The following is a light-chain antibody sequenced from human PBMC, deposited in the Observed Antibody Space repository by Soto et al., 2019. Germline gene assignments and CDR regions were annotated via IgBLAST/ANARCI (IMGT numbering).Light chain of an antibody. CDR1: QSVSSSY. CDR3: RQYGSSPFT. Sequence: EIVLTQSPGTLSLSPGERATLSCRASQSVSSSYLAWYQQKPGQTPRLLFYGGSSRATAIPDRFSGSGSGTAFTLTISRLEPEDFAVYYCRQYGSSPFTLGPGTKVDIK. CDR2: GGS. V-gene: IGKV3-20*01. J-gene: IGKJ3*01.